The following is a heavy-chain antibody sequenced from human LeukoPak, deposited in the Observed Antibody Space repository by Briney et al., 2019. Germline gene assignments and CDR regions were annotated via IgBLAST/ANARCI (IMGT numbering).Heavy chain of an antibody. CDR2: IIPIFGTA. CDR1: GGTFSSYA. CDR3: AREGYSSSWNYFDY. V-gene: IGHV1-69*13. J-gene: IGHJ4*02. D-gene: IGHD6-13*01. Sequence: GASVKVSCKASGGTFSSYAISWVRQAPGQGLEWMGGIIPIFGTANYAQKFQGRVTITADESMSTAYMELSSLRPEDTAVYYCAREGYSSSWNYFDYWGQGTLVTVSS.